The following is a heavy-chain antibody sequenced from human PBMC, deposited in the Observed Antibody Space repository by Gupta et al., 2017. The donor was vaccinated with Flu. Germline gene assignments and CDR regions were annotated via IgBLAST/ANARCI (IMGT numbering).Heavy chain of an antibody. CDR1: GFPFSSYA. Sequence: EVQLVESGGGLVQPGGSLRLSCAASGFPFSSYAMSWVRQSPGKGLEWVSSTSGTGGGTYYADSVKGRFIISRDNSESTVSLQMNSLRAEDSAVYYCVRAAASVAAIAPFDYWGHGTLLTVSS. D-gene: IGHD1-26*01. CDR2: TSGTGGGT. V-gene: IGHV3-23*04. CDR3: VRAAASVAAIAPFDY. J-gene: IGHJ4*01.